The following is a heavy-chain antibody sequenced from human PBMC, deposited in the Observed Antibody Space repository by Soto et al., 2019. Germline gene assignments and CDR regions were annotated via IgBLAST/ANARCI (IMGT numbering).Heavy chain of an antibody. CDR2: IGTRSDI. Sequence: GGSLRLSCAASGFTFSTYSMHWVRQAPGKGLEWVSSIGTRSDIYYADSVKGRFTISRDNAKNSLSLQMNSLRAEDTGVYYCAREETAWPLAYGLDVWGQGTTVTAP. V-gene: IGHV3-21*01. J-gene: IGHJ6*02. CDR1: GFTFSTYS. CDR3: AREETAWPLAYGLDV. D-gene: IGHD2-21*02.